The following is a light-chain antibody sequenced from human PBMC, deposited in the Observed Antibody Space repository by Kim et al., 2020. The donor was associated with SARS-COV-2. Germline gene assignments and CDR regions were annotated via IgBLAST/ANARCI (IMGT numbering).Light chain of an antibody. CDR3: NSRDSSGNHWV. Sequence: SSELTQDTAVSVALGQTVRITCQGDSLRSYYASWYQQKPGQAPVLVIYGKNNRPSGIPDRFSGSSSGNTASFTITGAQAEDEADYYCNSRDSSGNHWVFGGGTQLTVL. CDR1: SLRSYY. CDR2: GKN. V-gene: IGLV3-19*01. J-gene: IGLJ3*02.